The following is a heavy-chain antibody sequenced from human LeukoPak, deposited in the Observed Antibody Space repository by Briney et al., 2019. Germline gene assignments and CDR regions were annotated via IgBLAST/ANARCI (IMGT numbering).Heavy chain of an antibody. D-gene: IGHD3-22*01. V-gene: IGHV3-30*02. Sequence: GGSLRLSCAASGFTFSSYGMHWVRQAPGKGLEWVAFIRYDGSNKYYADSVKGRFTISRDNSKNTLYLQMNSLRSEDTAVYYCAILTSIYDSSGYPQPFDYWGQGTLVTVSS. CDR1: GFTFSSYG. J-gene: IGHJ4*02. CDR2: IRYDGSNK. CDR3: AILTSIYDSSGYPQPFDY.